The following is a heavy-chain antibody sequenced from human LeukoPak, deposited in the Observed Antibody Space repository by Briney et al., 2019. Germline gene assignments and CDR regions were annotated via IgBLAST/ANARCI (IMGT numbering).Heavy chain of an antibody. V-gene: IGHV4-59*01. CDR3: ASLWRGYFDY. D-gene: IGHD2/OR15-2a*01. CDR2: IYYSGST. CDR1: GGSISSYY. J-gene: IGHJ4*02. Sequence: SETLSLTCTVSGGSISSYYWSWIRQPPGKGLEWIGYIYYSGSTNYNPSLKSRVTISVDTSENQFSLKLSSVTAADTAVYYCASLWRGYFDYWGQGTLVTVSS.